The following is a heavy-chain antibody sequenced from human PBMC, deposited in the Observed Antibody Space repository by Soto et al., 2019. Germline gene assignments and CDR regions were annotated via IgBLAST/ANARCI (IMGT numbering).Heavy chain of an antibody. CDR2: IYSGGST. V-gene: IGHV3-53*01. Sequence: PGGSLRLSCAASGFTVSSNYMSWVRQAPGKGLEWVSVIYSGGSTYYADSVRGRFTISRDNSKNTLYLQMKSLRAEDTAVYYCARGVPVGAIGRFYFDSWGQGTLVTVSS. CDR3: ARGVPVGAIGRFYFDS. CDR1: GFTVSSNY. D-gene: IGHD1-26*01. J-gene: IGHJ4*02.